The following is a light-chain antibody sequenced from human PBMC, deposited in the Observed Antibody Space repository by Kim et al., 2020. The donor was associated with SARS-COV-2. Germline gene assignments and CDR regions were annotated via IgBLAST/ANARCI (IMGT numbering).Light chain of an antibody. CDR3: SSYAGSNNLV. J-gene: IGLJ2*01. CDR2: EVS. V-gene: IGLV2-8*01. Sequence: GQSGTSSCTGTSRDGGGYNYVSWYQQKPGKAPRVMIYEVSKRPSGVPARFSGCKSGNTASLTVSGLQAEGESDYYCSSYAGSNNLVFGGGTQVTVL. CDR1: SRDGGGYNY.